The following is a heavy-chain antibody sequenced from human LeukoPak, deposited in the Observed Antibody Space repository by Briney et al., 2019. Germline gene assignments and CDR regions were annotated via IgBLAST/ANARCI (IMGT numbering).Heavy chain of an antibody. Sequence: SQTLSLTCTVSGGSISSSSYYWGWIRQPPGKGLEWIGSIYYSGSTYYNPSLKSRVTISVDTSKDQFSLKLSSVTAADTAVYYCARDCIGAPPIGREDTSDYWGQGTLVTVSS. J-gene: IGHJ4*02. CDR3: ARDCIGAPPIGREDTSDY. D-gene: IGHD1-26*01. CDR1: GGSISSSSYY. V-gene: IGHV4-39*07. CDR2: IYYSGST.